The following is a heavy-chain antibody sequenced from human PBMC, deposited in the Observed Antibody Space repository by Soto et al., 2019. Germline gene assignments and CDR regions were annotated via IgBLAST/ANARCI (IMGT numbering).Heavy chain of an antibody. CDR1: GFTFTNAW. Sequence: GGSLRLSCAASGFTFTNAWMNWVRQVPGKGLEWVGRIKSKTDGGTTDYAAPARGRFTISRDDSKDTLYLQMNNLKIEDTAVYYCITAPWGSYVWGSYGDKYWGLGTLVTVSS. CDR2: IKSKTDGGTT. CDR3: ITAPWGSYVWGSYGDKY. D-gene: IGHD3-16*01. V-gene: IGHV3-15*07. J-gene: IGHJ4*02.